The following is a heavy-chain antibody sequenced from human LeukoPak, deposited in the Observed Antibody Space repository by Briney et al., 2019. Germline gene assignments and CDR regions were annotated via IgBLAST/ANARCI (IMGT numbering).Heavy chain of an antibody. CDR1: GFTFSSYA. J-gene: IGHJ4*02. CDR2: ISYDGSNK. CDR3: ARDEGGTFPNFDY. D-gene: IGHD1-26*01. V-gene: IGHV3-30-3*01. Sequence: TGGSLRLSCAASGFTFSSYAMHWVRQAPGKGLEWVAVISYDGSNKYYADSVKGRFTISRDNCKNTLFLQMNSLRAEDTAVYYCARDEGGTFPNFDYWGQGTLVTVSS.